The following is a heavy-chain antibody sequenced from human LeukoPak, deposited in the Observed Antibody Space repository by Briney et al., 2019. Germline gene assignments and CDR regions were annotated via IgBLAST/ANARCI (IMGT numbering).Heavy chain of an antibody. J-gene: IGHJ4*02. CDR3: ARDLMGWDLHYFDY. V-gene: IGHV3-21*01. CDR2: IASSSNYI. Sequence: GGSLRLSCAASRFTFSIYNMNWVRQAPGKGLEWVSSIASSSNYIFYGDSVKGRFTISRDNAKNSLYLQMHSLRAEDTAVYYCARDLMGWDLHYFDYWGQGTLVTVSS. D-gene: IGHD1-26*01. CDR1: RFTFSIYN.